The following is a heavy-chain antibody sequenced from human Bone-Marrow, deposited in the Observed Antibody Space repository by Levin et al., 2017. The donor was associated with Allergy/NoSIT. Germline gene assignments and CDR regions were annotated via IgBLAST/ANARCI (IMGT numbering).Heavy chain of an antibody. CDR1: GFTVSNTY. D-gene: IGHD2-2*01. CDR3: ATLPMRGVWWLDP. Sequence: GESLKISCAASGFTVSNTYMSWVRQAPGKGLEWVSLIYAGGNTFYGDSVKGRFTISRDNSKITLFLQMNSLGAEDTAVYYCATLPMRGVWWLDPWGQGTLVTVSS. CDR2: IYAGGNT. J-gene: IGHJ5*02. V-gene: IGHV3-53*01.